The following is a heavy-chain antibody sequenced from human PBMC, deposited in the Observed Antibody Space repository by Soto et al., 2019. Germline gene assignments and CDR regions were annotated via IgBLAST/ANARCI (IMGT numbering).Heavy chain of an antibody. J-gene: IGHJ5*02. CDR1: GGSFIGYY. CDR3: ARAHGLRSGELSWGGPNWFDP. CDR2: INPTGST. V-gene: IGHV4-34*01. Sequence: QVRLQQWGAGLLKPSETLSLTCAVYGGSFIGYYWSWIRQPPGKGLEWIGEINPTGSTNYNPSLKSRVNILIDTSKNQFSLKLSSVTAADTAMYYCARAHGLRSGELSWGGPNWFDPWGQGTLVTVSS. D-gene: IGHD3-16*02.